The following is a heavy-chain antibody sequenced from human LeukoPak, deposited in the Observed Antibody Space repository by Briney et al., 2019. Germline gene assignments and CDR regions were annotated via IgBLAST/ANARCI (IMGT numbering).Heavy chain of an antibody. CDR1: GFTFINAW. D-gene: IGHD1-26*01. Sequence: TGGSLRLSCAASGFTFINAWMAWVRQAPGKGLEWVGRIKAKAHGGTIEYAAPVKGRFTISRDDSKNTLYLQMNSLKTEDTAVYYCTTDGVGVEGATYDNWGQETLVGVSS. V-gene: IGHV3-15*01. CDR3: TTDGVGVEGATYDN. CDR2: IKAKAHGGTI. J-gene: IGHJ4*02.